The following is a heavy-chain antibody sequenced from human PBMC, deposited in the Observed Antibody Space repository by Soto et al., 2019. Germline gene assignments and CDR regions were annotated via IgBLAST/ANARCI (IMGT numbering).Heavy chain of an antibody. CDR2: INPNSGGT. V-gene: IGHV1-2*02. D-gene: IGHD3-3*01. CDR3: ARARITIFSSRVRAPNWFDP. J-gene: IGHJ5*02. Sequence: ASVKVSCKASGYTFTGYYMHWVQQDPGQGLERMGWINPNSGGTNYAQKFQGRVTMTRDTSISTAYMELSRLRSDDTAVYYCARARITIFSSRVRAPNWFDPWGQGTLVTVSS. CDR1: GYTFTGYY.